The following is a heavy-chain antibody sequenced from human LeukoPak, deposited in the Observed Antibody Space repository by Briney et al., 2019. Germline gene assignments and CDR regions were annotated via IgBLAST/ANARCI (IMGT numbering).Heavy chain of an antibody. CDR2: IFGSGGSA. Sequence: PGGSLRLSCAASGFTFNNYAMYWVRQAPGKGLKWVSGIFGSGGSAHYADSVKGRFTISRDNSKNTVYLQLDSLRVEDTAVYYCGKTTVGYSSGRYPGWPVDYWGQGTLVTVSS. CDR1: GFTFNNYA. V-gene: IGHV3-23*01. CDR3: GKTTVGYSSGRYPGWPVDY. D-gene: IGHD2-15*01. J-gene: IGHJ4*02.